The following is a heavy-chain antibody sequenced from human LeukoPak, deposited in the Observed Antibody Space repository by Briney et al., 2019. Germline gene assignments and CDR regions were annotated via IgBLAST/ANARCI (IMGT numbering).Heavy chain of an antibody. D-gene: IGHD4-17*01. CDR3: ARARYGATDN. CDR2: IYYSGST. CDR1: GGSISSYY. Sequence: SETLSLTCTVSGGSISSYYRSWIRQPPGKGLEWIGYIYYSGSTNYNPSLKSRVTISVDTSKNQFSLKLSSVTAADTAVYYCARARYGATDNWGQGTLVTVSS. J-gene: IGHJ4*02. V-gene: IGHV4-59*01.